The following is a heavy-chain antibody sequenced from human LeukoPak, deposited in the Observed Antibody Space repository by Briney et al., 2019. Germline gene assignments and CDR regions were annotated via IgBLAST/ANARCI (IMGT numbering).Heavy chain of an antibody. V-gene: IGHV3-21*01. CDR1: GFVFSSYS. CDR2: VNTVSSYI. CDR3: VRLRRNSDSSGYFYYYDN. D-gene: IGHD3-22*01. Sequence: PGGSLRLSCAASGFVFSSYSFNWVRQAPGKGLEWVASVNTVSSYIYYADSVRGRFTISRDNAKNSVLLQENSLRAEDMAMYYCVRLRRNSDSSGYFYYYDNWGQGALVTVSS. J-gene: IGHJ4*02.